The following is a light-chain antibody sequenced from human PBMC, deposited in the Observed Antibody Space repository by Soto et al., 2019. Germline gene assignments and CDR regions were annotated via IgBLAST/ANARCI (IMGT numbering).Light chain of an antibody. J-gene: IGKJ2*01. Sequence: EIVLTQSPATLSLSPGERATLSCRTSQSVGSQLTWFQQKPGQPPRLLIYDASNAATGIPARFSGSGSGTEFTLTINSLEAEDLGVYFCQQRSTWPRTFGQGTKLEI. V-gene: IGKV3-11*01. CDR1: QSVGSQ. CDR3: QQRSTWPRT. CDR2: DAS.